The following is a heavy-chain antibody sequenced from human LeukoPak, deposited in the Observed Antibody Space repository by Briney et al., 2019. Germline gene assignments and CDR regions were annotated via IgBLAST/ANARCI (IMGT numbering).Heavy chain of an antibody. V-gene: IGHV1-2*02. CDR1: GYTFTDYY. Sequence: ASVKVSCKASGYTFTDYYMHWVRQAPGQGLEWMGWINPNSGGTNYAQKFQGRVTMTRDTSISTAYMELSSLRSEDTAVYYCARAHSRIAVAGPQGYWGQGTLVTVSS. CDR3: ARAHSRIAVAGPQGY. J-gene: IGHJ4*02. D-gene: IGHD6-19*01. CDR2: INPNSGGT.